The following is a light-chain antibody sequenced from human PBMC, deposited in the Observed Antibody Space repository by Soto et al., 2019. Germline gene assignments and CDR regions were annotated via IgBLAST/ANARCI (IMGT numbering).Light chain of an antibody. J-gene: IGKJ1*01. V-gene: IGKV3-20*01. Sequence: EIVLTQSPGSLSLSPGERATLSCRASQSVTSNYLAWYQHKPGQAPRLLIYAASSRATGIPDRFSGSGSGTDFTLTISRLEPEDLTVYYCQQYGSSPWTFGHGTKVEIK. CDR3: QQYGSSPWT. CDR1: QSVTSNY. CDR2: AAS.